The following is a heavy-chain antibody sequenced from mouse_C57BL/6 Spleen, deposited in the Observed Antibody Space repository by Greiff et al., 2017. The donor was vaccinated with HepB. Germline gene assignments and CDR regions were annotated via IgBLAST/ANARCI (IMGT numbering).Heavy chain of an antibody. CDR1: GYTFTGYW. V-gene: IGHV1-9*01. J-gene: IGHJ3*01. D-gene: IGHD1-1*01. CDR2: ILPGSGST. CDR3: ARLFITTVVRSGGWFAY. Sequence: QVQLQQSGAELMKPGASVKLSCKATGYTFTGYWIEWVKQRPGHGLEWIGEILPGSGSTNYNEKFKGKATFTADTSSNTAYMQLSSLTTEDSAIYYCARLFITTVVRSGGWFAYWGQRTLVTVSA.